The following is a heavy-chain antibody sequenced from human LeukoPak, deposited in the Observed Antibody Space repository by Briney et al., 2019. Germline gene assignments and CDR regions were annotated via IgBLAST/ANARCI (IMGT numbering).Heavy chain of an antibody. Sequence: GGSLRLSCTASGFTFGSYAMSWVRQAPGKELEWVSGISGSGCNTYYAASVKGRFTFSRDNSKNTLYLQMNSLRAEDTAVYYCAKESSISPWGHLDYWGQGALVTVSS. CDR2: ISGSGCNT. J-gene: IGHJ4*02. V-gene: IGHV3-23*01. CDR3: AKESSISPWGHLDY. CDR1: GFTFGSYA. D-gene: IGHD2-2*01.